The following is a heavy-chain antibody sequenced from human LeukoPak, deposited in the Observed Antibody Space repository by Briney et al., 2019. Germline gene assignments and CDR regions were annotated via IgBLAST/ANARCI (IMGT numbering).Heavy chain of an antibody. J-gene: IGHJ4*02. V-gene: IGHV1-46*01. CDR1: GYTFTSYY. Sequence: ASVKVSCKASGYTFTSYYMHWVRQAPGQGLEWMGIINPSGGSTSYAQKFQGRVTMTRDTSISTAYMELSRLRSDDTAVYYCARVGYQPLLFGSWGQGTLATVSS. CDR3: ARVGYQPLLFGS. D-gene: IGHD2-2*01. CDR2: INPSGGST.